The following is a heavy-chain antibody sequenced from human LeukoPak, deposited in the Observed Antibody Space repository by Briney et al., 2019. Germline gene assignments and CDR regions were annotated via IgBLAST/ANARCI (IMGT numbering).Heavy chain of an antibody. D-gene: IGHD6-13*01. V-gene: IGHV3-9*01. CDR3: AKQAAAGRYYFDY. Sequence: PGGSLRLSCAASGFTFDNYAMHWVRQALGKGLEWVSGISWNGGSISYADSVKGRSTISRDNAKNSLYLQMNSLRAEATALYYCAKQAAAGRYYFDYWGQGNLVTVSS. J-gene: IGHJ4*02. CDR1: GFTFDNYA. CDR2: ISWNGGSI.